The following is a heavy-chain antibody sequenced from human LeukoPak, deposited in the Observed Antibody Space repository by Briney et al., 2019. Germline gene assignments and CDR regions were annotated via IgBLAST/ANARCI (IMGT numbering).Heavy chain of an antibody. D-gene: IGHD3-10*01. CDR1: SXYT. V-gene: IGHV3-48*01. J-gene: IGHJ6*02. Sequence: SXYTMNWVCQPPAKGLGWVSYISSSSSTIYYADSVKGRFTISRDNAKNSLYLQMNSLRAEDTAVYYCAREARGVIKAKGDVWGQGTTVTVSS. CDR2: ISSSSSTI. CDR3: AREARGVIKAKGDV.